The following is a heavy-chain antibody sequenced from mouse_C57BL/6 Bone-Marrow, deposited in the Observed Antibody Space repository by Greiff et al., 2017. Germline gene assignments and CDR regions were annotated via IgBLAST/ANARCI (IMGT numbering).Heavy chain of an antibody. Sequence: EVMLMESVGGFVQPGGSQQHCCAVYAFTFSDSYMYWVRKTPEKRLVWVAYMSNGGGSTYYPDTVKGRFTISRDIAKNTLYLQMSRLKSEDTAMYYCARHRRYFHVWGTANTVTFFS. V-gene: IGHV5-12*01. J-gene: IGHJ1*03. CDR1: AFTFSDSY. CDR3: ARHRRYFHV. CDR2: MSNGGGST.